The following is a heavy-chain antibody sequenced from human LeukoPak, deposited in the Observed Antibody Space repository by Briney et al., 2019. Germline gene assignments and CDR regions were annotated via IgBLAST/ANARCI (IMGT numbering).Heavy chain of an antibody. CDR1: GFTFSSYG. CDR3: AKARVVELGAFDI. D-gene: IGHD1-7*01. Sequence: PGRSLRLSCAASGFTFSSYGIHWVRQAPGKGLEWVAVIWYDGSKKYYADSVKGRFTISRDNSKNTLYLQMNSLRAEDTAVYYCAKARVVELGAFDIWGQGTMVTVSS. J-gene: IGHJ3*02. CDR2: IWYDGSKK. V-gene: IGHV3-33*06.